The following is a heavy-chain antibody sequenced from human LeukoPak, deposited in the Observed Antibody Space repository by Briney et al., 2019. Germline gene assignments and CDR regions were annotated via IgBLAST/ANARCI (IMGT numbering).Heavy chain of an antibody. J-gene: IGHJ4*02. V-gene: IGHV1-8*01. CDR3: ARDPPYSIAAAGNADY. CDR2: MNPNSGNT. CDR1: GYTFTSYD. Sequence: ASVKVSCKASGYTFTSYDINWVRQATGQGLEWMGWMNPNSGNTGYAQKFQGRVTMTRNTSISTAYMELSSLRSEDTAVYYCARDPPYSIAAAGNADYWGQGTLVTVSS. D-gene: IGHD6-13*01.